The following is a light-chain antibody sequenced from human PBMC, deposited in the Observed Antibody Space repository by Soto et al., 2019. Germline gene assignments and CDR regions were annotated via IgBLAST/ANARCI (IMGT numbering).Light chain of an antibody. CDR2: DVF. Sequence: QSALTQPASVSGSPGQSITISCTGTSTDVGGYNYVSWYQHHPGKAPKLMIYDVFNRPSGVSNRFSGSKSGNTASLTISGLQAEDEADYFCSSYTTSSTPVVFGGGTKVTVL. V-gene: IGLV2-14*03. CDR3: SSYTTSSTPVV. CDR1: STDVGGYNY. J-gene: IGLJ2*01.